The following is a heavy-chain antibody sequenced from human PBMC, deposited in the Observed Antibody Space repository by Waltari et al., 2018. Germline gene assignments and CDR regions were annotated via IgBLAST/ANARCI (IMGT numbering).Heavy chain of an antibody. D-gene: IGHD5-18*01. CDR1: GFTFSSFA. V-gene: IGHV3-30*09. J-gene: IGHJ4*02. CDR2: GSYNGGKK. Sequence: QVQLVVSEGGVVQPGRSLRPSCAATGFTFSSFAMPWVRGAPGKGLCRAVVGSYNGGKKYYARYVRGAFDTSSDTSKELRNLQTDGLGVEDSAVDYCAGGGQLWANFDYWGRGTLVTVSS. CDR3: AGGGQLWANFDY.